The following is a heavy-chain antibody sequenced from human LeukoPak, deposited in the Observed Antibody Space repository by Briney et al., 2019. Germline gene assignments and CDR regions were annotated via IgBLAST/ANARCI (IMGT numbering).Heavy chain of an antibody. V-gene: IGHV3-53*01. Sequence: PGGSLRLSCAASGFTVSSNYMSWVRQAPGKGLEWVSVIYSGGSTYYADSVKGRFTISRDNSKNTLYLQMNSLRAEDTAVYYCARLGGSCCGGDCYQGFDYWGQGTLVTVSS. CDR1: GFTVSSNY. CDR2: IYSGGST. D-gene: IGHD2-21*02. J-gene: IGHJ4*02. CDR3: ARLGGSCCGGDCYQGFDY.